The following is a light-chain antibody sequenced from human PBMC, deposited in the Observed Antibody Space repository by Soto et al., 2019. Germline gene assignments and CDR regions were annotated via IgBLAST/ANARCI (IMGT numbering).Light chain of an antibody. Sequence: IVLTQSPGTLSLSPGERATLSCRASQGVSSSYLAWYQQKPGQAPRLLIYGASSRATGIPARFSGSGSGTDFTLTISSLEPEDFAVYYCQQHANWPLTFGGGTKVDIK. V-gene: IGKV3-20*01. CDR1: QGVSSSY. CDR2: GAS. J-gene: IGKJ4*01. CDR3: QQHANWPLT.